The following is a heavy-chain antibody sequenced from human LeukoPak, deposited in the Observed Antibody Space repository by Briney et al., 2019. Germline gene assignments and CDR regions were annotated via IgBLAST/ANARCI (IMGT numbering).Heavy chain of an antibody. D-gene: IGHD2-2*01. J-gene: IGHJ4*02. V-gene: IGHV3-23*01. Sequence: GGSLRLSCAASGFTFSSYAMSWVRQAPGKGLEWVSAISGSGGRTYYADSVKGRFTISRDNSKNTLYLQMNSLRADDTAVYYCAKDSDGGVVPPAFDSWGQGTLVTVSS. CDR2: ISGSGGRT. CDR3: AKDSDGGVVPPAFDS. CDR1: GFTFSSYA.